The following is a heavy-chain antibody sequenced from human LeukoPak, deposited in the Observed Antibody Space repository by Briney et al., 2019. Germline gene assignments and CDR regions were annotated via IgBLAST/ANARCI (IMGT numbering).Heavy chain of an antibody. J-gene: IGHJ3*02. CDR3: ARGATIEVDDPFDI. Sequence: PSGTLSLTCAVSGGSISSSNWWSWVRQPPGKGLEWIGEIYRSGSTNYNPSLKSRVTISGDKSKNRFSLKLSSVTAADTAVYYCARGATIEVDDPFDIWGQGTMVTVSS. CDR1: GGSISSSNW. CDR2: IYRSGST. D-gene: IGHD5-24*01. V-gene: IGHV4-4*02.